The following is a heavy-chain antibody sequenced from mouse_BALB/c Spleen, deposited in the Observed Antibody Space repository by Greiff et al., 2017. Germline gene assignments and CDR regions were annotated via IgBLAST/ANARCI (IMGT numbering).Heavy chain of an antibody. V-gene: IGHV5-6-4*01. CDR2: ISSGGSYT. CDR1: GFTFSSYT. CDR3: TRDEGWYYAMDY. Sequence: EVQLVESGGGLVKPGGSLKLSCAASGFTFSSYTMSWVRQTPEKRLEWVATISSGGSYTYYPDSVKGRFTISRDNAKNTLYLQMSSLKSEDTAMYYCTRDEGWYYAMDYWGQGTSVTVSS. J-gene: IGHJ4*01. D-gene: IGHD1-1*02.